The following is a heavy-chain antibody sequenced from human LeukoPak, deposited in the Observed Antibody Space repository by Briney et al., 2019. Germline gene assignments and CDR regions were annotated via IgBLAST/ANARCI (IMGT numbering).Heavy chain of an antibody. J-gene: IGHJ5*02. D-gene: IGHD5-18*01. Sequence: ASVKVSCNASGYTFTSYSISWERDPPGQGLEWMGWISAYNGNTNYAQKFQGRVTMTTDISTSTAYMELNGLRSDDTAIYYCARTWIQLFTPDFDLWGQGALVTVSS. CDR1: GYTFTSYS. CDR2: ISAYNGNT. V-gene: IGHV1-18*01. CDR3: ARTWIQLFTPDFDL.